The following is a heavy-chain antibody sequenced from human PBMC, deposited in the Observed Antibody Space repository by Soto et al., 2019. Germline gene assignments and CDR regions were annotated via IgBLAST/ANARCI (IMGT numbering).Heavy chain of an antibody. D-gene: IGHD3-10*01. V-gene: IGHV4-30-2*01. J-gene: IGHJ4*02. Sequence: SETLSLTCAVSGGSITSGGYSWGWIRQPPGQGLEWIGYMYHSGNTYYNPSLKGRVTISLDHSRNQFSLKLTSVTAADTAIYFCARLVYDTRLNYMYFDFWGQGALVTVSS. CDR3: ARLVYDTRLNYMYFDF. CDR1: GGSITSGGYS. CDR2: MYHSGNT.